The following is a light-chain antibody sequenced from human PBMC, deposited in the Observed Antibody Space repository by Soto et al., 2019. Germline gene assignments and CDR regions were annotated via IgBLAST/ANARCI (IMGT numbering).Light chain of an antibody. CDR2: TTS. J-gene: IGKJ4*01. CDR3: QQANSFPLT. Sequence: DIQVTQSPSSVSASVGDRVTITCRASQDINNWLAWYQQKPGKAPKLLTYTTSNLQSGIPSRFSGSGSGTDFTLTISSLQPEDFETYYCQQANSFPLTFGGGTKVEIK. CDR1: QDINNW. V-gene: IGKV1D-12*01.